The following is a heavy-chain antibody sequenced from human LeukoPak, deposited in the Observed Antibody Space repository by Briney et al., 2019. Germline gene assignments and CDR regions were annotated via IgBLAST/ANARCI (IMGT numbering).Heavy chain of an antibody. Sequence: SETLSLTCAVYGGSFSGYYRSGVRQPPGKGLEWIGEINHSGSTNYNPSLKSRVTISVDTSKNQFSLKLSYVTAADTAVYYCARDHYYYSSGSPFLPHYIAFWGQGTLVTVSS. CDR3: ARDHYYYSSGSPFLPHYIAF. D-gene: IGHD3-22*01. V-gene: IGHV4-34*01. J-gene: IGHJ4*02. CDR1: GGSFSGYY. CDR2: INHSGST.